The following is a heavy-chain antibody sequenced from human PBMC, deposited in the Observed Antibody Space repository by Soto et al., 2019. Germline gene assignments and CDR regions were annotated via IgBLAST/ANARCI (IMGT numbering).Heavy chain of an antibody. D-gene: IGHD3-10*01. Sequence: PGGSLRLSCAASGFTFSSYSMNWVRQAPGKGLEWVSYISSSSSTIYYADSVKGRFTISRDNAKNSLYLQMNSLRAEDTAVYYCARVLVQGGSGRPQYYFDYWGQGTLVTVSS. CDR2: ISSSSSTI. CDR1: GFTFSSYS. J-gene: IGHJ4*02. CDR3: ARVLVQGGSGRPQYYFDY. V-gene: IGHV3-48*01.